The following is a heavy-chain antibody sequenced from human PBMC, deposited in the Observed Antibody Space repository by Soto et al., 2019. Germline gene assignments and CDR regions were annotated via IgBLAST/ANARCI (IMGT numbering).Heavy chain of an antibody. D-gene: IGHD6-13*01. CDR3: ARERSSSWYGGNWFDP. CDR1: GGSVSSGTYY. J-gene: IGHJ5*02. Sequence: SETLSLTFSVSGGSVSSGTYYWSWIRQPPGKGLEWIGYISYSGSTNYNPSLKSRVTISVDTSKNHFSLKLSSVTAADTAVYYCARERSSSWYGGNWFDPCGQGTLVTVPQ. V-gene: IGHV4-61*03. CDR2: ISYSGST.